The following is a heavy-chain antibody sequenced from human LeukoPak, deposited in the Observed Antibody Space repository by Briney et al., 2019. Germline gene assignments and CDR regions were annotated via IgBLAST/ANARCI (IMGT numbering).Heavy chain of an antibody. CDR2: IYHSGST. CDR3: ARDFWSGYSISFDY. V-gene: IGHV4-38-2*02. CDR1: GYSIISGYY. Sequence: ASETLSLTCAVSGYSIISGYYWGWIRQPPGKGLEWIGSIYHSGSTYYNPSLKSRVTMSVDTSKNQFSLKLSSVTAADTAVYYCARDFWSGYSISFDYWGQGTLVTVSS. D-gene: IGHD3-3*01. J-gene: IGHJ4*02.